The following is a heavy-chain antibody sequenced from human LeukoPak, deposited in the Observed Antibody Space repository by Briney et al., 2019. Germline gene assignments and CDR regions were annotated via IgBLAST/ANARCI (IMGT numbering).Heavy chain of an antibody. Sequence: GGSLRLSCAASGFTVTTNYMTWVRQAPGKGLEWVSIIYSGGYADYADSVKGRFTISRDNSKNTLDLQMNSLRAEDTAVYYCARRLEYSGSKGVFDYWGQGTLVTVSS. V-gene: IGHV3-66*01. CDR2: IYSGGYA. J-gene: IGHJ4*02. CDR1: GFTVTTNY. CDR3: ARRLEYSGSKGVFDY. D-gene: IGHD1-26*01.